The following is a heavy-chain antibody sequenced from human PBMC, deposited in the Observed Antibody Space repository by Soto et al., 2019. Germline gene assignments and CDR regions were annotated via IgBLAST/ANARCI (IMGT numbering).Heavy chain of an antibody. D-gene: IGHD3-3*01. Sequence: EVQLVESGGGLVQPGRSLRLSCAASGFTFDDYAMHWVRQAPGKGLEWVSGISWNSGSIGYADYVKGRFTISRDNAKNSLYLQMNSLRAEDTALYYCAKDIGQETYDFWSRGGFDYWGQGTLVTVSS. CDR3: AKDIGQETYDFWSRGGFDY. CDR1: GFTFDDYA. CDR2: ISWNSGSI. J-gene: IGHJ4*02. V-gene: IGHV3-9*01.